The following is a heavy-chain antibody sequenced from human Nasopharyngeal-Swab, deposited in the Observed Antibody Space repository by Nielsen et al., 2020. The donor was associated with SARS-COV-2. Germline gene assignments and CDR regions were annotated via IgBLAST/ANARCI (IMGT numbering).Heavy chain of an antibody. V-gene: IGHV3-11*01. CDR2: ISSSGSTI. CDR3: ARTYYYDSSGYYYVWFDP. D-gene: IGHD3-22*01. J-gene: IGHJ5*02. Sequence: GGSRRLSCTATGFTRSDYYMSWIRQAPGKGQEGVSYISSSGSTIYYADSVKGRFTISRDNAKNSLYLQMNSLRAEDTAVYYCARTYYYDSSGYYYVWFDPWGQGTLVTVSS. CDR1: GFTRSDYY.